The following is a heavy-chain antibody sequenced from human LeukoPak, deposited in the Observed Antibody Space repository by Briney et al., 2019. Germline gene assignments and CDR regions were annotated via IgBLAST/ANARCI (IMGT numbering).Heavy chain of an antibody. CDR1: GFTFSDYY. V-gene: IGHV3-11*01. D-gene: IGHD2-15*01. Sequence: GGSLRLSCAASGFTFSDYYMSWIRQAPGKGLEWVSYISSSGSTIYYADSVKGRFTISRDNAKSSLYLQMNSLRAEDTAVYYCASTPAYYYYGVDVWGQGTTVTVSS. CDR3: ASTPAYYYYGVDV. CDR2: ISSSGSTI. J-gene: IGHJ6*02.